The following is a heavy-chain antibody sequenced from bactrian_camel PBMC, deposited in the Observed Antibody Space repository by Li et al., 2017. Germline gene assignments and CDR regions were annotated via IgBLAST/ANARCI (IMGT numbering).Heavy chain of an antibody. CDR3: ATDLGGSWYWYKY. D-gene: IGHD6*01. V-gene: IGHV3S63*01. CDR1: GFTFDDSD. CDR2: ISSDGST. Sequence: VQLVESGGGSVQAGGSLRLSCTASGFTFDDSDMGWYRQAPGNECELVSTISSDGSTYCAVSVKGRFTISQDNAKNTVYLLMNSLKPEDTAVYYCATDLGGSWYWYKYWGQGTQVTVS. J-gene: IGHJ4*01.